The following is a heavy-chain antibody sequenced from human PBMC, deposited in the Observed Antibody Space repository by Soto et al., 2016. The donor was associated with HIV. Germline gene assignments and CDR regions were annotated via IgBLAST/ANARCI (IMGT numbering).Heavy chain of an antibody. D-gene: IGHD4-4*01. J-gene: IGHJ6*02. CDR3: ARNPTVEMTTISYSYGMDV. CDR2: ISSDGSYK. CDR1: GFTFSNFA. Sequence: VQLVESGGGVVQPGRSLRLSCAASGFTFSNFAMHWVRQAPGKGLEWVAIISSDGSYKYYGDSVKARFTISRDDYKNIMFLQMNSLRAEDTAVYYCARNPTVEMTTISYSYGMDVVGPRD. V-gene: IGHV3-30*04.